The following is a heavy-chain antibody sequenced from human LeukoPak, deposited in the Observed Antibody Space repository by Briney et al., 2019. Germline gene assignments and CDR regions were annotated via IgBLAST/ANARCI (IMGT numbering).Heavy chain of an antibody. CDR1: GFTFSNYA. J-gene: IGHJ3*02. V-gene: IGHV3-23*01. D-gene: IGHD2/OR15-2a*01. Sequence: GGSLRLSCAASGFTFSNYAMDWVRQAPGKGLEWVAAISGNGAITFCADSVKGRFTISRDNSRTTLNLEMNSLRAGDTAVYYCARQGGFYGFDIWGQGTVVIVSS. CDR3: ARQGGFYGFDI. CDR2: ISGNGAIT.